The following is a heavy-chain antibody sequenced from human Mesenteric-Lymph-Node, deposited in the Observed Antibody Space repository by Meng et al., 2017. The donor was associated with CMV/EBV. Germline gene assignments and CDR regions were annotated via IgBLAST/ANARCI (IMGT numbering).Heavy chain of an antibody. D-gene: IGHD6-6*01. CDR1: GGSISSYY. V-gene: IGHV4-59*01. J-gene: IGHJ2*01. Sequence: SETLSLTCTVSGGSISSYYWNWIRQPPGKGLEWIGNIYYSGNTNYNPSLRDRLTISLDTSKNQFSLKLRSVTAADAAVYHCARGRLYSTSSGRWYFDLWGRGTLVTVSS. CDR2: IYYSGNT. CDR3: ARGRLYSTSSGRWYFDL.